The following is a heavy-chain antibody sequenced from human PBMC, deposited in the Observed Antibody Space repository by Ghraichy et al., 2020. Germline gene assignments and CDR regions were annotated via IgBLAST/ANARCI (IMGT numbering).Heavy chain of an antibody. Sequence: SETLSLTCTVSGGSISSYYWSWIRQPPGKGLEWIGYIYYSGSTNYNPSLKSRVTISVDTSKNQFSLKLSSVTAADTAVYYCARGGIAARRPVDYWGQGTLVTVSS. CDR3: ARGGIAARRPVDY. CDR1: GGSISSYY. CDR2: IYYSGST. J-gene: IGHJ4*02. V-gene: IGHV4-59*01. D-gene: IGHD6-6*01.